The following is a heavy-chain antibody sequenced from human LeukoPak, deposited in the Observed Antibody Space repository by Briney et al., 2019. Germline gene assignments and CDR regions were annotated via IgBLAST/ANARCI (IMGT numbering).Heavy chain of an antibody. CDR3: AQIRPSTYYDSSGCFDY. CDR2: IYYTGST. D-gene: IGHD3-22*01. CDR1: GGSISSDY. V-gene: IGHV4-59*08. Sequence: SESLSLTCTLSGGSISSDYWSWIRQPPGKGLEWIGYIYYTGSTHYNPSLKSRVTISLDTSKNQFSLKLGSVTAAGTAVYYCAQIRPSTYYDSSGCFDYWGQGTLVTVCS. J-gene: IGHJ4*02.